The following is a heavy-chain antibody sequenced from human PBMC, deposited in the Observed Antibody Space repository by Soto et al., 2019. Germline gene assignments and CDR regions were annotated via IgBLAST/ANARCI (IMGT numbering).Heavy chain of an antibody. V-gene: IGHV3-23*01. J-gene: IGHJ4*02. Sequence: EVQLLESGGGLVQPGGSLRLSCAASGFTFSSYAMSWFRQAPGKGLEWVSAISGSGGSTYYADSVKGRFTISRDNSKNTLYLQMNSLRAEDTAVYYCAKDLDLYSSSTYFDYWGQGTLVTVSS. CDR1: GFTFSSYA. CDR3: AKDLDLYSSSTYFDY. D-gene: IGHD6-6*01. CDR2: ISGSGGST.